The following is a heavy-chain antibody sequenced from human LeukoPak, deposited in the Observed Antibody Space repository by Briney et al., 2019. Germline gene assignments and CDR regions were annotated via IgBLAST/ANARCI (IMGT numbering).Heavy chain of an antibody. CDR1: GYTFTSYG. CDR3: ASLSAQSRDGYNQDAFDI. CDR2: IITYNGNT. Sequence: ASVKVSCKASGYTFTSYGISWVRQAPGQGLEWMGWIITYNGNTNYAQKFQGRVTMTRDMSTSTVYMELSSLRSEDTAVYYCASLSAQSRDGYNQDAFDIWGQGTMVTVSS. J-gene: IGHJ3*02. D-gene: IGHD5-24*01. V-gene: IGHV1-18*01.